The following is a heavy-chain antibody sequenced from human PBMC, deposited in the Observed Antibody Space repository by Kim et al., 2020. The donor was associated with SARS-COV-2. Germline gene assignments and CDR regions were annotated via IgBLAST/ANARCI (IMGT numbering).Heavy chain of an antibody. Sequence: SVKVSCKASGGTFSSYTISWVRQAPGQGLEWMGRIIPILGIANYAQKFQGRVTITADKSTSTAYMELSSLRSEDTAVYYCARDHRLSGSYYWYLDYWGQGTLVTVSS. CDR1: GGTFSSYT. CDR2: IIPILGIA. D-gene: IGHD1-26*01. J-gene: IGHJ4*02. CDR3: ARDHRLSGSYYWYLDY. V-gene: IGHV1-69*04.